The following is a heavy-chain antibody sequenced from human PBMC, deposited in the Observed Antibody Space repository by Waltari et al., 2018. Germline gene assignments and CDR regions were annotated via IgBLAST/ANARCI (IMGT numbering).Heavy chain of an antibody. Sequence: EVQLVETGGGLIQPGGSLRLSCAASGFTVSSNYMSWVRQAPGKGLEWVSVIYSGGSTYYADSVKGRFTISRDNSKNTLYLQMNSLRAEDTSVYYCARGLAGGGDYYFDYWGQGTLVTVSS. J-gene: IGHJ4*02. CDR2: IYSGGST. CDR3: ARGLAGGGDYYFDY. V-gene: IGHV3-53*02. CDR1: GFTVSSNY. D-gene: IGHD3-10*01.